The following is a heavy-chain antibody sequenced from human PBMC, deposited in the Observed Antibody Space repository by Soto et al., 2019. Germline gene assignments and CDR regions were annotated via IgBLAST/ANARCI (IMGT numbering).Heavy chain of an antibody. D-gene: IGHD6-13*01. CDR3: AREGKAAAGIDY. Sequence: ASVKVSCKASGYTFTGYYMHWVRQAPGQGLEWMGWINPNSGGTNYARKFQGRVTMTRDTSISTAYMELSRLRSDDTAVYYCAREGKAAAGIDYWGQGTLVTVSS. CDR1: GYTFTGYY. J-gene: IGHJ4*02. V-gene: IGHV1-2*02. CDR2: INPNSGGT.